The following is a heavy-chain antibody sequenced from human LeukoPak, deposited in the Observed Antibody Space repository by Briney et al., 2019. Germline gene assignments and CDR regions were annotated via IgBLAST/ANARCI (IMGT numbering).Heavy chain of an antibody. CDR3: TRDQRYCSGGSCSYANWFDP. V-gene: IGHV3-49*04. CDR1: GFTFGDYA. D-gene: IGHD2-15*01. Sequence: GGSLRLSCTGSGFTFGDYAMSWVHQAPGKGLEWVGFIRSKAYGGTTEYAASVKGRFTISRDDSKSIAYLQMNSLKTEDTAVYYCTRDQRYCSGGSCSYANWFDPWGQGTLVTVSS. J-gene: IGHJ5*02. CDR2: IRSKAYGGTT.